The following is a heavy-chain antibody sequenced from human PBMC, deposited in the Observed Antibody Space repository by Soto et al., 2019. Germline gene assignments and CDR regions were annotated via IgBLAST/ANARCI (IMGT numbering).Heavy chain of an antibody. CDR2: IRSKAYGGTT. D-gene: IGHD2-15*01. J-gene: IGHJ6*03. V-gene: IGHV3-49*03. Sequence: GGSLRLSCTASGFTFGDYAMSWFRQAPGKGLEWVGFIRSKAYGGTTEYAASVKGRFTISRDDSKSIAYLQMNSLKTEDTAVYYCTRDRRYCSGGSCASVYYYYMDVWGKGTTVTVSS. CDR1: GFTFGDYA. CDR3: TRDRRYCSGGSCASVYYYYMDV.